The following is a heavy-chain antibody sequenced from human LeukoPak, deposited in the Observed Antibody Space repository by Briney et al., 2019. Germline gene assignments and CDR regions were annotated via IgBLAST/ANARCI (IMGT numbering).Heavy chain of an antibody. D-gene: IGHD2-15*01. CDR3: ARGAYCSGGSCSDY. J-gene: IGHJ4*02. V-gene: IGHV4-59*06. CDR2: IYYSGST. CDR1: GGSISSYY. Sequence: PSETLSLTCTVSGGSISSYYWSWIRQHPGKGLEWIGYIYYSGSTYYNPSLKSRVTISVDTSKNQFSLKLSSVTAADTAVYYCARGAYCSGGSCSDYWGQGTLVTVSS.